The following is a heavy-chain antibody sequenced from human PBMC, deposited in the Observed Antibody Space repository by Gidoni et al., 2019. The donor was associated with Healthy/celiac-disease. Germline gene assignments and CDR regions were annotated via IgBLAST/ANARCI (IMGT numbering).Heavy chain of an antibody. CDR3: AREPHSSSSDNQFDP. J-gene: IGHJ5*02. V-gene: IGHV4-38-2*02. Sequence: QVQLQESGPGLVKPSETLSLTCAVSGYSISSGYYWGWIRQPPGKGLEWIGSIYHSGSTYYNPSLKSRVTISVDTSKNQFSLKLSSVTAADTAVYYCAREPHSSSSDNQFDPWGQGTLVTVSS. D-gene: IGHD6-6*01. CDR1: GYSISSGYY. CDR2: IYHSGST.